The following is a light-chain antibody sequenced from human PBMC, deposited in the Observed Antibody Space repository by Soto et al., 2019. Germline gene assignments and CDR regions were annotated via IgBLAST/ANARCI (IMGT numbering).Light chain of an antibody. CDR1: QSVSSSY. CDR2: GVF. J-gene: IGKJ5*01. Sequence: EIVLTQSTCTLSLSPGERATLSCRASQSVSSSYLGWYQQKPGQTPRLLIYGVFTRATGIPARFNGSGSGTEFTLTITSLQSEDFAVYYCQHYISWPITFGQGTRLEIK. CDR3: QHYISWPIT. V-gene: IGKV3-15*01.